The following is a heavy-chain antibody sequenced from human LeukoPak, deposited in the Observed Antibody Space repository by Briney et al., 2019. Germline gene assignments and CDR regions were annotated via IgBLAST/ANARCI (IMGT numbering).Heavy chain of an antibody. V-gene: IGHV3-23*01. J-gene: IGHJ4*02. CDR3: AKRTSGSSWYSSDY. CDR2: MSGDATST. CDR1: GFTFSSFA. D-gene: IGHD6-13*01. Sequence: GGSLRLSCAASGFTFSSFATNWVRQAPGKGLEWVLTMSGDATSTYYADSVKGRFTISRANSKCPLYLQMNSLRAEDTAVYYCAKRTSGSSWYSSDYWGQGTLVTVSS.